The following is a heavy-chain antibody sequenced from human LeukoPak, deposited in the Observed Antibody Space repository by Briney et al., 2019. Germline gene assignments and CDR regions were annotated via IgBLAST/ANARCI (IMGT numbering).Heavy chain of an antibody. Sequence: PSEALSLTCKVSGYSIGSGYFWVWIREPPGKGLEWSGGGYSSGSTYYNPSLESRVTISVNTSKNQFSLKLSSVTAADTAVYYCARGPGITGTTDWFDPWGQGTLVTVSS. CDR1: GYSIGSGYF. V-gene: IGHV4-38-2*02. D-gene: IGHD1-7*01. J-gene: IGHJ5*02. CDR2: GYSSGST. CDR3: ARGPGITGTTDWFDP.